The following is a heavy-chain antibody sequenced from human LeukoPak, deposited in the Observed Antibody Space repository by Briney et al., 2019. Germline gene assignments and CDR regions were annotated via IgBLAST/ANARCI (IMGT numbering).Heavy chain of an antibody. CDR3: ARGGGYSYGSFDY. V-gene: IGHV3-74*01. CDR1: GFTFSSYG. CDR2: INRDGSST. J-gene: IGHJ4*02. Sequence: GGSLRLSCAASGFTFSSYGMHWVRQAPGKGLVWVSRINRDGSSTSYADSVKGRFTISRDNAKNTLYLQMNSLRAEDTAVYYCARGGGYSYGSFDYWGQGTLVTVSS. D-gene: IGHD5-18*01.